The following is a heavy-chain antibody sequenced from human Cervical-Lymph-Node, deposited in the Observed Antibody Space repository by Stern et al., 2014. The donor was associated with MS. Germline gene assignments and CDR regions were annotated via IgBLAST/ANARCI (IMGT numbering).Heavy chain of an antibody. CDR2: IIPVSGTG. D-gene: IGHD3-10*01. CDR1: GDTFRKLA. CDR3: ARNDSRSYFDY. V-gene: IGHV1-69*01. J-gene: IGHJ4*02. Sequence: QVQLVQSGAEVKKPGSSVKVSCKASGDTFRKLAISWVRQAPGHGLEWIGGIIPVSGTGHPAQQFQGRMTITADESTSTVYMELSSLRSEDTAVYYCARNDSRSYFDYWGQGTLVIVSS.